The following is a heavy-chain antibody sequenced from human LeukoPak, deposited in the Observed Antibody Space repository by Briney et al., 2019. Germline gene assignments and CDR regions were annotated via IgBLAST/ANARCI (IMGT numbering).Heavy chain of an antibody. Sequence: GGSLRLSCAASGFTFSSYSMNWVRQAPGKGLEWVSAISGSGGSTYYADSVKGRFTISRDNSKNTLYLQMNSLRAEDTAVYYCAKPQKLEYYYDSSGLIPDFDYWGQGTLVTVSS. J-gene: IGHJ4*02. CDR1: GFTFSSYS. CDR3: AKPQKLEYYYDSSGLIPDFDY. D-gene: IGHD3-22*01. V-gene: IGHV3-23*01. CDR2: ISGSGGST.